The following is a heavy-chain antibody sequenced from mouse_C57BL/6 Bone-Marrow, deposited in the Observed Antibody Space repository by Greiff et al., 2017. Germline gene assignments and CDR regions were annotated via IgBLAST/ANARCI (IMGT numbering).Heavy chain of an antibody. V-gene: IGHV1-59*01. CDR2: IDPSDSYT. CDR1: GYTFTSYW. CDR3: ARRAIYYFDY. Sequence: QVQLQQPGAELVRPGTSVKLSCKASGYTFTSYWMHWVKQRPGQGLEWIGVIDPSDSYTNYNQKFKGKATLTVDTSSGTAYMQLSSLTSEDSAVYYCARRAIYYFDYWGQGTTLTVSS. D-gene: IGHD3-1*01. J-gene: IGHJ2*01.